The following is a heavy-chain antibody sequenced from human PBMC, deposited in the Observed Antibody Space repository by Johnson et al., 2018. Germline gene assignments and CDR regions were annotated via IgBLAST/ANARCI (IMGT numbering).Heavy chain of an antibody. J-gene: IGHJ3*02. Sequence: EVQLVESGGGLIQPGGSLRLSCAASGFTVSNNYMSWVRQAPGRGLEWVSVIHSGGTTLYADSVKGRFSISRDNNKNTVYLQMNSLRAEDTAVYYCAVIIGYRGSHQDCGGAFEIWGQGTMVTVSA. D-gene: IGHD1-26*01. CDR2: IHSGGTT. V-gene: IGHV3-53*01. CDR1: GFTVSNNY. CDR3: AVIIGYRGSHQDCGGAFEI.